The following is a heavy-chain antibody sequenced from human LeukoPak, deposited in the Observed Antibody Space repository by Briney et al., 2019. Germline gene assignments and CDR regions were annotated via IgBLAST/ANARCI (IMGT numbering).Heavy chain of an antibody. V-gene: IGHV3-7*01. CDR3: ARDIVVVPAAILGVYYYCGMDV. D-gene: IGHD2-2*02. CDR2: IKQEGSEK. J-gene: IGHJ6*02. Sequence: GGSLRLSCAASGFTFSSYWMSWVRQAPGKGLEWVANIKQEGSEKYYVDSVKGRFTISRDNAKNSLYLQMNSLRAEDTAVYYCARDIVVVPAAILGVYYYCGMDVWGQGTTVTVSS. CDR1: GFTFSSYW.